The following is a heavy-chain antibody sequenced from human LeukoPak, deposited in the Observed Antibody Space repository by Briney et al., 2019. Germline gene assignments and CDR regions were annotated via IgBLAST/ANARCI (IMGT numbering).Heavy chain of an antibody. Sequence: SETLSLTCSASGGSISIYFWNWVRQPPGKGLEWIGYIYDSGNTNYNPSLNGRVSISVDKSKNQFSLKLSSVTAADTAVYYCARSITGTTANFDYWGQGTLVTVSS. J-gene: IGHJ4*02. CDR3: ARSITGTTANFDY. V-gene: IGHV4-59*01. D-gene: IGHD1-20*01. CDR2: IYDSGNT. CDR1: GGSISIYF.